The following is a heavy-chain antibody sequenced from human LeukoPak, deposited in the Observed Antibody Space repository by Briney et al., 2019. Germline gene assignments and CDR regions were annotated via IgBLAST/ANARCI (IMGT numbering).Heavy chain of an antibody. J-gene: IGHJ4*02. CDR1: GFTFSSYA. CDR3: AKGLSIFGVVILPFDY. CDR2: ISGSGGST. Sequence: PGGSLRLSCAASGFTFSSYAMSWVRQAPGKGLEWVSAISGSGGSTYYADSVKGRFTISRDNSKNTLYLQMNILRAEDTAVYYCAKGLSIFGVVILPFDYWGQGTLVTVSS. V-gene: IGHV3-23*01. D-gene: IGHD3-3*01.